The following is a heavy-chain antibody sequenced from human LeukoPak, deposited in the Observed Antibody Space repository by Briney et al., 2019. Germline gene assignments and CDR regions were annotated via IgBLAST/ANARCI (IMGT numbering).Heavy chain of an antibody. J-gene: IGHJ4*02. D-gene: IGHD3-22*01. CDR3: AREPYYYDSSGYYSFDY. CDR2: ISGSGGST. Sequence: PGGSLLLSCAASGFTFSSYAMSWVRPAPGKGLEWVSAISGSGGSTYYADSVKGRFTISRDNSKNTLYLQMNSLRAEDTAVYYCAREPYYYDSSGYYSFDYWGQGTLVTVSS. V-gene: IGHV3-23*01. CDR1: GFTFSSYA.